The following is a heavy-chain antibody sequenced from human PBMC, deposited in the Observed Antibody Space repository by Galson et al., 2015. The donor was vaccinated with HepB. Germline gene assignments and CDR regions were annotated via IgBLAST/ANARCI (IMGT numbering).Heavy chain of an antibody. CDR1: GFTFSSYA. CDR3: AKEGEGNYYDSSGYYELDY. D-gene: IGHD3-22*01. CDR2: ISGSGGST. Sequence: SLRLSCAASGFTFSSYAMSWVRQAPGKGLEWVSAISGSGGSTYYADSVKGRFTISRDNSKNTLYLQMNSLRAEDTAVYYCAKEGEGNYYDSSGYYELDYWGQGTLVTVSS. V-gene: IGHV3-23*01. J-gene: IGHJ4*02.